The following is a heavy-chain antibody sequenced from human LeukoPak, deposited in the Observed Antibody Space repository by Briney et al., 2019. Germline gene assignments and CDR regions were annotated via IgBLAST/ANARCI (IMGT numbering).Heavy chain of an antibody. Sequence: ASVKVSCKVSGCTLIELFMHWVRQAPGKGREWVGGFYPEDGETIYVQKFQGRVTMTEDTSTDTAYMELSSLRSEDTAVYYCATVHSGWTRFDYWGQGTLVTVSS. CDR1: GCTLIELF. CDR3: ATVHSGWTRFDY. CDR2: FYPEDGET. D-gene: IGHD6-19*01. V-gene: IGHV1-24*01. J-gene: IGHJ4*02.